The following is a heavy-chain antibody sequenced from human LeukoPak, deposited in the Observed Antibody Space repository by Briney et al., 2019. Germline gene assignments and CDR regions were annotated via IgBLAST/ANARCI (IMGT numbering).Heavy chain of an antibody. Sequence: GGSLRLSCAASGFTFTSYALHWVRQAPGKGLEWVSVIYSGGTTYDADSVKGRFTISRDNSKNTLYLQMNSLRAEDTAVYYCAKDYGYYGSGSYGNWFDPWGQGTLVTVSS. D-gene: IGHD3-10*01. CDR1: GFTFTSYA. CDR3: AKDYGYYGSGSYGNWFDP. V-gene: IGHV3-23*03. CDR2: IYSGGTT. J-gene: IGHJ5*02.